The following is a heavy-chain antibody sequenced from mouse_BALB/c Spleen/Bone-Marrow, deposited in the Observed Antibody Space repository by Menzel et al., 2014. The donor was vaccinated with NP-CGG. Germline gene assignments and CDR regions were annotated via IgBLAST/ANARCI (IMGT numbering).Heavy chain of an antibody. V-gene: IGHV1-14*01. J-gene: IGHJ2*01. CDR3: AREAAYYGNYGGDY. CDR1: GYTFTSYV. D-gene: IGHD2-10*01. Sequence: EVKLVESGPELVKPGASVKMSCKASGYTFTSYVMHWVKQKPGQGLEWIGYINPYNDGTKYNEKFKGKATLTSDKSSSTAYMELSSLTSEDSAVYYCAREAAYYGNYGGDYWGQGTTLTVSS. CDR2: INPYNDGT.